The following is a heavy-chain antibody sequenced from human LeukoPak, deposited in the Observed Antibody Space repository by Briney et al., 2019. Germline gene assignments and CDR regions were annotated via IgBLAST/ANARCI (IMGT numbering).Heavy chain of an antibody. Sequence: GGSLRLSCAASGFTFSTYVMSWVRRAPGKGLEWVSSISSSSSYIYYADSVKGRFTISRDNAKNSLYLQMNSLRAEDTAVYYCARALYGDYNYYYYHMDVWGKGTTVTVSS. D-gene: IGHD4-17*01. J-gene: IGHJ6*03. CDR1: GFTFSTYV. CDR3: ARALYGDYNYYYYHMDV. V-gene: IGHV3-21*01. CDR2: ISSSSSYI.